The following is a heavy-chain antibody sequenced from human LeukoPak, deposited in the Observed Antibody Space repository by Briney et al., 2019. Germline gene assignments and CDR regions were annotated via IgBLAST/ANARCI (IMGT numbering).Heavy chain of an antibody. Sequence: SETLSLTCTVSGGSISSYYWSWIRQPPGKGLEWIGYIYYSGSTNYNPSLKSRVTISVDTSKNQFSLKLSSVTAADTAVYYCARVVRYYDSSGYYLSGYVDYWGQGTLVTVSS. D-gene: IGHD3-22*01. CDR2: IYYSGST. J-gene: IGHJ4*02. CDR1: GGSISSYY. V-gene: IGHV4-59*01. CDR3: ARVVRYYDSSGYYLSGYVDY.